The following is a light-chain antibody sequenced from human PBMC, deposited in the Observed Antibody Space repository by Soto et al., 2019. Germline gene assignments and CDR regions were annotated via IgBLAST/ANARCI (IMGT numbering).Light chain of an antibody. J-gene: IGLJ1*01. CDR2: EVS. Sequence: QSDLTQPASVSGSPGQSITISCTGTSSDVGNYKYVSWYQQHPGKAPKLMIYEVSNRPSGVSNRFSGSKSGYTASLTISGLQAEDETDYYCFSYTSSGTYVFGTGTKVTVL. CDR1: SSDVGNYKY. V-gene: IGLV2-14*01. CDR3: FSYTSSGTYV.